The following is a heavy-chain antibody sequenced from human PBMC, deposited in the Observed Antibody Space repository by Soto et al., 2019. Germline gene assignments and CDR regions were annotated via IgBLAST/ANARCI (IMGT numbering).Heavy chain of an antibody. Sequence: GGSVEVSCKASGATFSSYSISWVLESPGQGRECMGGIIPIFGTANYAQKFQGRATITADGSTSTAYMELSSLRSEDTAVYYCAKSIAGAGTYYYDIDVWGQGTTVTVAS. V-gene: IGHV1-69*13. D-gene: IGHD6-13*01. CDR1: GATFSSYS. J-gene: IGHJ6*02. CDR2: IIPIFGTA. CDR3: AKSIAGAGTYYYDIDV.